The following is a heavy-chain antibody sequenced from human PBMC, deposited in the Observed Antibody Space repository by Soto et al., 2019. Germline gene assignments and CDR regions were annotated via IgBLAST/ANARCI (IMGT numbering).Heavy chain of an antibody. J-gene: IGHJ6*02. D-gene: IGHD2-15*01. CDR2: INPSGGST. CDR1: GYTFTSYY. V-gene: IGHV1-46*01. CDR3: ARDQDCSGGSCLYYYYYGMDV. Sequence: QVQLVQSGAEVKKPGASVKVSCKASGYTFTSYYMHWVRQAPGQGLEWMGIINPSGGSTSYAQKFQGRVTMTRDTSTSTVYMEPSSLRSEDTAVYYCARDQDCSGGSCLYYYYYGMDVWGQGTTVTVSS.